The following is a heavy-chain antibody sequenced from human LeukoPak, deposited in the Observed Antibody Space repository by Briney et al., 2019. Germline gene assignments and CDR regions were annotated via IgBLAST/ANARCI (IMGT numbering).Heavy chain of an antibody. J-gene: IGHJ5*02. Sequence: ASVEVSCKASGYTFRQYSISWVRQAPGKGLEWMGWVSPSHTTRVYAQQFQGRVTMTADTNTNTVSMELRSLRSDDTAVYYCARVLRGDYNWFDPWGQGTLVTVSS. D-gene: IGHD4-17*01. CDR2: VSPSHTTR. CDR3: ARVLRGDYNWFDP. V-gene: IGHV1-18*01. CDR1: GYTFRQYS.